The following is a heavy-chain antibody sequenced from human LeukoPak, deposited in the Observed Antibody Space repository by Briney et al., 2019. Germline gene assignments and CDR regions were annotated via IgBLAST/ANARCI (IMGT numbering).Heavy chain of an antibody. J-gene: IGHJ4*02. CDR3: ARDLGSSSSGGGYYFDY. Sequence: ASVKVSCKASGYTFTSYYMHWVRQAPGQGLEWMGRINPNSGGTNYAQKFQGRVTMTRDTSISTAYMELSRLRSDDTAVYYCARDLGSSSSGGGYYFDYWGQGTLVTVSS. D-gene: IGHD6-6*01. V-gene: IGHV1-2*06. CDR1: GYTFTSYY. CDR2: INPNSGGT.